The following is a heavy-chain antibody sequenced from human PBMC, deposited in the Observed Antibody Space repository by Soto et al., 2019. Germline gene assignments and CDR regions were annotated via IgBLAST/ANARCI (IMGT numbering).Heavy chain of an antibody. J-gene: IGHJ4*02. D-gene: IGHD3-16*01. CDR2: ISFDGSSK. V-gene: IGHV3-30-3*01. CDR3: AKDRRAGGNSAFYFDF. Sequence: GGSLRLSCTASGFPFSSYTMHWLRRAQGKGLEWVGIISFDGSSKYYADSVKGRFTISRDNSHNTLYLQVHSLTAEDTAVYYCAKDRRAGGNSAFYFDFWGQGAQVTVSS. CDR1: GFPFSSYT.